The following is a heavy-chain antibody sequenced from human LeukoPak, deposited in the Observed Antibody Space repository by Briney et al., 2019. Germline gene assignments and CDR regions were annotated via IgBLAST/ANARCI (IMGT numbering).Heavy chain of an antibody. V-gene: IGHV3-21*01. J-gene: IGHJ4*02. CDR2: ISSSGSYI. CDR1: GFTFSSYN. D-gene: IGHD2-15*01. Sequence: PGGSLRLSCGASGFTFSSYNMNWVRQAPGKGLEWVSSISSSGSYIYYADSVKGRFTISRDNAKNSLYLQMNGLRAEDTAVYYCATSLRTGGIFDYWGQGTLVTVS. CDR3: ATSLRTGGIFDY.